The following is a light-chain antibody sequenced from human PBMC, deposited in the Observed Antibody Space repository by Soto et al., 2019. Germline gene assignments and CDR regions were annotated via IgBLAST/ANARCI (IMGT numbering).Light chain of an antibody. CDR1: SSDVGGYNY. CDR2: EVS. J-gene: IGLJ1*01. CDR3: SSYTSSSTRV. Sequence: QSALTQPASVSGSPGQSITISCTGTSSDVGGYNYVYWYQQHPGKAPKLMIYEVSNRPSGVSNRFSGSKSGNTASLTIAGLQAEDEADYYCSSYTSSSTRVFGTGTQLTVL. V-gene: IGLV2-14*01.